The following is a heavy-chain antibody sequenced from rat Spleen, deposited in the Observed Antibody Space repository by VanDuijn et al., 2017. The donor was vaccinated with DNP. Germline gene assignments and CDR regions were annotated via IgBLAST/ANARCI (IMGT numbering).Heavy chain of an antibody. Sequence: EVKLVESGGGLVQPGRSLKLSCAASGFNLKDFWLGWVRQAPGKGLEWIGEINKESSTINYSPSLKDKFTISRDNAQNTLYLHMNKLESEDTAIYYCASDILRVLHWGQGVMVTVSS. CDR3: ASDILRVLH. J-gene: IGHJ2*01. V-gene: IGHV4-2*01. CDR2: INKESSTI. CDR1: GFNLKDFW. D-gene: IGHD1-9*01.